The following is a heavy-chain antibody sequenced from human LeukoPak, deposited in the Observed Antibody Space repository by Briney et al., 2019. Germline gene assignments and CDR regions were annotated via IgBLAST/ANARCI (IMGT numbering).Heavy chain of an antibody. CDR3: AREGYCSSFSCHFDY. CDR2: ISSSSSTI. D-gene: IGHD2-2*01. J-gene: IGHJ4*02. Sequence: GRSLRLSCAASGFTFSSYSMNWVRQAPGKGLEWLSHISSSSSTIYYADAVKGRFTISRDNAKNSLYLQMNSLRAEDTAVYYCAREGYCSSFSCHFDYWGQETLVTVSS. V-gene: IGHV3-48*01. CDR1: GFTFSSYS.